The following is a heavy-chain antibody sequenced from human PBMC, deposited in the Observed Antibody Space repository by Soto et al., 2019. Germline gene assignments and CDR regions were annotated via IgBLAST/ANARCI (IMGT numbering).Heavy chain of an antibody. CDR1: GYNFANYG. Sequence: QVQLVQSEAEVKKPGASLKVSCRASGYNFANYGISWVRQAPGQGLEWMGWISAHNGDTKYAQKVQGRVNMAAEPYTSTAYIEMCSKRSDDTAVYYCARDAAYNDFWGCVMELYSYHMDVWGQGTTVTV. CDR3: ARDAAYNDFWGCVMELYSYHMDV. J-gene: IGHJ6*02. D-gene: IGHD3-3*01. CDR2: ISAHNGDT. V-gene: IGHV1-18*01.